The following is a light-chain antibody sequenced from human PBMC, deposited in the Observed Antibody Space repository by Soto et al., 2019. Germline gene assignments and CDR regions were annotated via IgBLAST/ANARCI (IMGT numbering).Light chain of an antibody. CDR2: GAS. CDR1: QSVSNNY. J-gene: IGKJ1*01. Sequence: EIVLTQSPGTLSLSPEERATLSCRASQSVSNNYLAWYQQKPGQAPRLLIYGASNRANGIPDRFSGSGSGTDFTLTISRLEPEDFAVYYCQQYGSSGTFGQGTKVDIK. V-gene: IGKV3-20*01. CDR3: QQYGSSGT.